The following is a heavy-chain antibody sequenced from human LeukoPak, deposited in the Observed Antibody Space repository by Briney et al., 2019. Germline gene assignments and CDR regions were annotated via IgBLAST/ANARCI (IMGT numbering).Heavy chain of an antibody. J-gene: IGHJ4*02. CDR1: GYSFTSYW. CDR3: ARRRTYCGGDCYTFDY. V-gene: IGHV5-51*01. Sequence: GESLKISCKGSGYSFTSYWIGWVRQMSGKGLEWMGIIYPGDSDTRYSPSFQGQVTISADKSISTAYLQWSSLKASDTAMYYCARRRTYCGGDCYTFDYWGQGTLVTVSS. D-gene: IGHD2-21*02. CDR2: IYPGDSDT.